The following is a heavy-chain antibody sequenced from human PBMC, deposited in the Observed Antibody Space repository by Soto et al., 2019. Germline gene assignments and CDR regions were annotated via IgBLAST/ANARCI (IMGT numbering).Heavy chain of an antibody. V-gene: IGHV4-59*01. J-gene: IGHJ4*02. CDR2: IYYSGST. CDR3: ARDNGYSYGYTLDH. CDR1: GGSISSYY. Sequence: PSETLSLTCTVSGGSISSYYWSWIRQPPGKGLEWIGYIYYSGSTNYNPSLNSRVTISVDTSKNHFSLKLSSVTAADTAVYYCARDNGYSYGYTLDHWGQGTLVTVSS. D-gene: IGHD5-18*01.